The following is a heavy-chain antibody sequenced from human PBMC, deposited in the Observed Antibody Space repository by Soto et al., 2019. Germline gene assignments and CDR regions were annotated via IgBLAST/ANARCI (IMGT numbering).Heavy chain of an antibody. D-gene: IGHD3-10*01. CDR2: IKQDGSEK. V-gene: IGHV3-7*01. CDR1: GFTFSSYW. Sequence: GSLRLSCAASGFTFSSYWMSWVRQAPGKGLEWVANIKQDGSEKYYVDSVKGRFTISRDNAKNSLYLQMNSLRAEDTAVYYCASLPRDLDAYAGYYYYYMDVWGKGTTVTVSS. CDR3: ASLPRDLDAYAGYYYYYMDV. J-gene: IGHJ6*03.